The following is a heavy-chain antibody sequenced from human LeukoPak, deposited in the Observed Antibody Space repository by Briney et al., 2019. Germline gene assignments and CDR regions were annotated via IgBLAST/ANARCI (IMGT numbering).Heavy chain of an antibody. CDR2: IFYTGKG. J-gene: IGHJ4*02. CDR1: GDSIGNNVYY. V-gene: IGHV4-39*07. D-gene: IGHD5-24*01. Sequence: SETLSLTCTVSGDSIGNNVYYWGWIRQPPGKGLEWIGSIFYTGKGHYNPSLKSRVTISVDTSKNQFSLWLTSVTAADTAFYYCARDREDVAVSAMDYWGQGTLVTVSS. CDR3: ARDREDVAVSAMDY.